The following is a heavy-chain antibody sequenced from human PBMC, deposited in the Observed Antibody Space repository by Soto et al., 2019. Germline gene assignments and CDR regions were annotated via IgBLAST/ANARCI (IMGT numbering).Heavy chain of an antibody. Sequence: GGSLRLSCAASGFTFSSYWMHWVRQAPGKGLVWVSRINSDGSSTSYADSVEGRFTISRDNAKNTLYLQMNSLRAEDTAVYYCAREVRDPYYYYGMDVWGQGTTVTVSS. CDR2: INSDGSST. V-gene: IGHV3-74*01. CDR3: AREVRDPYYYYGMDV. CDR1: GFTFSSYW. J-gene: IGHJ6*02.